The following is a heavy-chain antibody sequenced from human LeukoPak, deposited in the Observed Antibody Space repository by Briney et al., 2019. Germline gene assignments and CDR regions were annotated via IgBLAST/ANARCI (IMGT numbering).Heavy chain of an antibody. CDR3: ARDHCGGDCYPDY. V-gene: IGHV4-38-2*02. D-gene: IGHD2-21*02. J-gene: IGHJ4*02. CDR1: GYSISSGYY. Sequence: SETLSLTCTVSGYSISSGYYWGWIRQPPGKGREWIGSIYHSGSTYYNPSLKSRVTISVDTSKNQFSLKLSSVTAADTAVYYCARDHCGGDCYPDYWGQGTLVTVSS. CDR2: IYHSGST.